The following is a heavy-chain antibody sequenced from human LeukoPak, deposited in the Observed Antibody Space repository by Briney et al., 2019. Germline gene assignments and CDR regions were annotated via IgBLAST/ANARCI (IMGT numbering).Heavy chain of an antibody. V-gene: IGHV4-59*01. CDR1: GGSMSRYY. CDR2: IYYTGAT. Sequence: SVPLSLTCTVSGGSMSRYYWRWMRLPPGKGLEWIGYIYYTGATYYNPSLKSRVTISLATSKNQFSLKLSSVTAADAAVYYCARAGYSYGTGYYFDYWGQGALVTVSS. D-gene: IGHD5-18*01. CDR3: ARAGYSYGTGYYFDY. J-gene: IGHJ4*02.